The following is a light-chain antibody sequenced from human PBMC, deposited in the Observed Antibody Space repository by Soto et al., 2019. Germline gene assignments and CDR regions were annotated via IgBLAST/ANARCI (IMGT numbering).Light chain of an antibody. Sequence: QSVLTQPRSVSGSPGQSVTISCTGTSSDVGGYNYVSWYQQHPGKAPKLMIYDVSKRPSGVPDRFSGSKSGNTASLTISGLQAEDEADYYCCSYAGSYTFWVFGGGTKVT. CDR3: CSYAGSYTFWV. CDR1: SSDVGGYNY. V-gene: IGLV2-11*01. CDR2: DVS. J-gene: IGLJ3*02.